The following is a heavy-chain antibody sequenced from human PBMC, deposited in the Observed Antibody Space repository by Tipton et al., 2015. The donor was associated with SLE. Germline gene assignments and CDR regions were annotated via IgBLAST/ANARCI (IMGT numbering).Heavy chain of an antibody. D-gene: IGHD2-8*02. J-gene: IGHJ3*02. Sequence: TLSLTCSVSGGSISSFYWSWIRQTPGKRLEWIASISYSGATYYNPSLKSRVIISLDTSRNHFSLKLTSVTAADTAVYFCARDRDIVLEPVPIPPAFDIWGQGTTVTVSS. CDR1: GGSISSFY. CDR3: ARDRDIVLEPVPIPPAFDI. CDR2: ISYSGAT. V-gene: IGHV4-59*12.